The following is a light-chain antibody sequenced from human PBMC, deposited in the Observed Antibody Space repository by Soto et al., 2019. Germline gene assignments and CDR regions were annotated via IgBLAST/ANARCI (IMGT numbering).Light chain of an antibody. V-gene: IGLV1-40*01. CDR3: QSYDTSLSGVI. Sequence: QPVLTQTPSVSGAPGQKITMSCTGSSSNIGAGYDVHWYQQIPGAAPRLLIYADNNRPSGVPDRFSASKSGTSASLAITGLQGEDEANYYCQSYDTSLSGVIFGEGTKLTVL. CDR2: ADN. CDR1: SSNIGAGYD. J-gene: IGLJ2*01.